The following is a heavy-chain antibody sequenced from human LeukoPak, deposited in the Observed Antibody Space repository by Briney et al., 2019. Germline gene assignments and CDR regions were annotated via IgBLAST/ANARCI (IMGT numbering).Heavy chain of an antibody. CDR2: IYYSGST. D-gene: IGHD3-10*01. CDR1: GGPLSSYY. Sequence: PSETLSLTCTVSGGPLSSYYWSWIRQPPGKGLEWIGYIYYSGSTDYNPSLKSRVTISVDTSKNQFSLKLSSVTAADTAVYYCARRFSGSGSPITYWGQGTLVTVSS. CDR3: ARRFSGSGSPITY. J-gene: IGHJ4*02. V-gene: IGHV4-59*01.